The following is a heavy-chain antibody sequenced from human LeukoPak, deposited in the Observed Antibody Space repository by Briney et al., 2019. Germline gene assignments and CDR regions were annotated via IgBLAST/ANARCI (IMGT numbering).Heavy chain of an antibody. CDR1: GGSISSYC. CDR3: ATRKLGNDY. D-gene: IGHD7-27*01. V-gene: IGHV4-59*01. J-gene: IGHJ4*02. Sequence: MTSETLSLTCTVSGGSISSYCWSWIRQPPGKGLEWIGYVYYTETSYNPSLKSRVTISADTSKNQFSLKLYSVTAADTAVYYCATRKLGNDYWGQGTLVTVSS. CDR2: VYYTET.